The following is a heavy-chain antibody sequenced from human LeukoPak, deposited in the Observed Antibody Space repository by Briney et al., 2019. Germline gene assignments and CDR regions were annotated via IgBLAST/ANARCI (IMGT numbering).Heavy chain of an antibody. CDR2: INSDGSST. V-gene: IGHV3-74*01. CDR1: GFTFSSYW. J-gene: IGHJ6*03. Sequence: GGSLRLSCAASGFTFSSYWMHWVRQAPGKGLVGVSRINSDGSSTSYADSVKGRFTISRDNAKNTLYLQMNSLRAEDTAVYYCARAYYGGNSYYYYYMDVWGKGTTVTVSS. CDR3: ARAYYGGNSYYYYYMDV. D-gene: IGHD4-23*01.